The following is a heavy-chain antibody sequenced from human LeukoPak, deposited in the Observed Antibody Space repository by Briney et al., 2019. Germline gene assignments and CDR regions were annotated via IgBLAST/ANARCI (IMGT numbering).Heavy chain of an antibody. D-gene: IGHD4-17*01. CDR1: GYTFTSYD. CDR2: MNPNSGNT. J-gene: IGHJ4*02. Sequence: ASVKVSCKASGYTFTSYDIDWVRQATGQGLEWMGWMNPNSGNTGYAQKFQGRVTITRNTSISTAYMELSSLRSEDTAVYYCARGTKLPYPTVTTHYYFDFWGQGTLVTVSS. V-gene: IGHV1-8*03. CDR3: ARGTKLPYPTVTTHYYFDF.